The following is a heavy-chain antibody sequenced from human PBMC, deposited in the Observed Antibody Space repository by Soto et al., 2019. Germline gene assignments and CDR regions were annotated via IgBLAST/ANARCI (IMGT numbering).Heavy chain of an antibody. CDR2: IWYDGSKK. CDR1: GFTFRNYG. V-gene: IGHV3-33*01. D-gene: IGHD3-22*01. J-gene: IGHJ4*02. Sequence: QVQLVESGGGVVQPGRSLRLSCAASGFTFRNYGMHWVRQTPGKGLEWVAVIWYDGSKKEYADSVKGRFTISRDNSKNTLYVQMNSMRAEDTAVYYCAREGLGYYHTSGPLDYWGQGTLVTVSS. CDR3: AREGLGYYHTSGPLDY.